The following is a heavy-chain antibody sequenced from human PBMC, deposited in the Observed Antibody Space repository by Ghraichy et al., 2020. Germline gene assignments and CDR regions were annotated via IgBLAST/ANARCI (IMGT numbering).Heavy chain of an antibody. J-gene: IGHJ4*02. D-gene: IGHD4-17*01. CDR2: ISSSGSTI. Sequence: GGSLRLSCAASGFTFSDYYMSWIRQAPGKGLEWVSYISSSGSTIYYADSVKGRFTISRDNAKNSLYLQMNRLRAEDTAVFYCARRRVGDYAIDYWGQGTLVTVSS. V-gene: IGHV3-11*04. CDR1: GFTFSDYY. CDR3: ARRRVGDYAIDY.